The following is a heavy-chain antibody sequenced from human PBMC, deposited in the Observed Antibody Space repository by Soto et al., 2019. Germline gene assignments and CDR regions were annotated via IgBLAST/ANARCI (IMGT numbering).Heavy chain of an antibody. J-gene: IGHJ4*02. CDR3: ARDRGEWELPYAFDY. D-gene: IGHD1-26*01. CDR2: IIPIFGTA. Sequence: SVKVSCKASGGTFSSYAISWVRQAPGQGLEWMGGIIPIFGTANYAQKFQGRVTITADESTSTAYMELSSLRSEDTAVYYCARDRGEWELPYAFDYWRQGTLVTVSS. CDR1: GGTFSSYA. V-gene: IGHV1-69*13.